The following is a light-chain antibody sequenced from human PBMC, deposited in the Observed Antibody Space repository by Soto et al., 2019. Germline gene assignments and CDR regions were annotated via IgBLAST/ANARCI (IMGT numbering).Light chain of an antibody. CDR1: QTVRNN. V-gene: IGKV3-15*01. CDR3: QKYNNWPPPWT. CDR2: GAS. J-gene: IGKJ1*01. Sequence: EIVMTQSPCTLSLSPGERATLSCRAIQTVRNNYLAWYQQKPGQSPRLLINGASTRATGIPARFSGSVSGTQFTLTLSSLQSEAFAVYYCQKYNNWPPPWTFGQGTKVDNK.